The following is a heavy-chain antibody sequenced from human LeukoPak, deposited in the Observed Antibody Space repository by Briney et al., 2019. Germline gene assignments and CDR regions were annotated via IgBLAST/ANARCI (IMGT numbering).Heavy chain of an antibody. J-gene: IGHJ5*02. D-gene: IGHD3-3*01. CDR1: GGSISSYY. CDR2: IYYSGST. V-gene: IGHV4-59*08. Sequence: SETLSLTCTVSGGSISSYYWSWIRQPPGKGLEWIGYIYYSGSTNYNPSLESRVTISVDTSKNQFSLKLSSVTAADTAVCYCARRRGYDFANNWFDPWGQGTLVTVSS. CDR3: ARRRGYDFANNWFDP.